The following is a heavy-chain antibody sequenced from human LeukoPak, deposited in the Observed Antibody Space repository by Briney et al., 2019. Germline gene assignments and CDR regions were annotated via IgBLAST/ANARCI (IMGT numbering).Heavy chain of an antibody. V-gene: IGHV1-18*01. J-gene: IGHJ3*02. CDR3: ARMNGDGYNYLGAFDI. D-gene: IGHD5-12*01. Sequence: GASVKVSCKASGYTFTSYGISWVRQAPGQGLEWMGWISAYNGNTNYAQKLQGRVTMTTDTSTSTAYMELRSLRSDDTAVYYCARMNGDGYNYLGAFDIWGQGTMVTVSS. CDR1: GYTFTSYG. CDR2: ISAYNGNT.